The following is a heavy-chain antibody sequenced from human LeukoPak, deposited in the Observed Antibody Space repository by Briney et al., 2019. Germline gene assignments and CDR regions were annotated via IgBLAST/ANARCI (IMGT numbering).Heavy chain of an antibody. CDR1: GFTFSSYA. Sequence: PGGSLRLSCAASGFTFSSYAMSWVRQAPGEGLEWVSAISGSSGSTYYADSVKGRFTISRDNSKNTLYLQMNSLRAEDTAVYYCAKVSFGGVSVAPFDYWGQGTLVTVSS. D-gene: IGHD3-16*02. CDR2: ISGSSGST. V-gene: IGHV3-23*01. CDR3: AKVSFGGVSVAPFDY. J-gene: IGHJ4*02.